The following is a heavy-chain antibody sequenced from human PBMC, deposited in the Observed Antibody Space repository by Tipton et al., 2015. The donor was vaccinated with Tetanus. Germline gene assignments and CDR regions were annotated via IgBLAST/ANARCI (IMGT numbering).Heavy chain of an antibody. CDR2: ITFDGSTK. D-gene: IGHD3-16*01. J-gene: IGHJ4*02. CDR1: GFTFSRYA. CDR3: VREDGGPTLDYFDS. Sequence: RSLRLSCAASGFTFSRYAMHWVRQAPGKGLEWVAVITFDGSTKYYADSVKGRFTLSRDNSQNTVHLQMSSLKVEDTAVYYCVREDGGPTLDYFDSWGREPWSSSPQ. V-gene: IGHV3-30-3*01.